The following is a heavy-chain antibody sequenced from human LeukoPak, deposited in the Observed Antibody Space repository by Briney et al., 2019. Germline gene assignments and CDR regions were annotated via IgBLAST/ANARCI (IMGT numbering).Heavy chain of an antibody. CDR1: GYTFTSYA. V-gene: IGHV1-18*01. Sequence: ASVKVPCKASGYTFTSYAISWVRQAPGQGLEWMGWISAYNGNTNYAQKLQGRVTMTTDTSTSTAHMELRSLRSDDTAVYYCARGKQWLELDAFDIWGQGTMVTVSS. D-gene: IGHD6-19*01. CDR3: ARGKQWLELDAFDI. J-gene: IGHJ3*02. CDR2: ISAYNGNT.